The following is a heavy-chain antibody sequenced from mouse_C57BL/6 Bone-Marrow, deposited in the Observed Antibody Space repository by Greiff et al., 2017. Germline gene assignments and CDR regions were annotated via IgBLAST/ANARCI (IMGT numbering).Heavy chain of an antibody. J-gene: IGHJ2*01. Sequence: DVHLVESGPGLAKPSQTLSLTCSVTGYSITSAYWNWIRKFPGNKLEYMWYISYSGSTYYNPSLKRRISITRDTSKNQYYLQLNSVPTEDTATYYCARSEWNYGSSRDYGGQGTTLTVSS. CDR3: ARSEWNYGSSRDY. CDR2: ISYSGST. V-gene: IGHV3-8*01. D-gene: IGHD1-1*01. CDR1: GYSITSAY.